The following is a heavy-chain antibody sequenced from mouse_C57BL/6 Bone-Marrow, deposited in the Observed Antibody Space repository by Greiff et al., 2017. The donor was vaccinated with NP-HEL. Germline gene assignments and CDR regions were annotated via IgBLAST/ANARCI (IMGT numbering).Heavy chain of an antibody. J-gene: IGHJ3*01. CDR1: GYTFTDYY. V-gene: IGHV1-19*01. CDR3: ATDYGIAWFAY. CDR2: INPYNGGT. D-gene: IGHD2-1*01. Sequence: EVQLQQSGPVLVKPGASVKMSCKASGYTFTDYYMNWVKQSHGKSLEWIGVINPYNGGTSYNQKFKGKATLTVDKSSSTAYMELNSLTSEDSAVYYFATDYGIAWFAYWGRGTLVTVSA.